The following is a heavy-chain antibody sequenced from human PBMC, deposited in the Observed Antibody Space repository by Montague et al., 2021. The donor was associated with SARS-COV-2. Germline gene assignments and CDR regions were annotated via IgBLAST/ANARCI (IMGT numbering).Heavy chain of an antibody. CDR1: GFTFSHYA. D-gene: IGHD3-3*01. V-gene: IGHV3-23*01. CDR3: AKSRPHTNEFGSALDI. Sequence: SLRLSCAASGFTFSHYALSWVRQAPGKGLQLVSVIDGGGNSTFYGDSVKGRFTISRDNSKSTLHLRMNSLRAEDTAIYYCAKSRPHTNEFGSALDIWGQGTMVTVSS. J-gene: IGHJ3*02. CDR2: IDGGGNST.